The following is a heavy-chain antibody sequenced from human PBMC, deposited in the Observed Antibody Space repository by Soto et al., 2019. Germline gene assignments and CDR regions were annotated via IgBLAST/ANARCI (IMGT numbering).Heavy chain of an antibody. CDR2: MSPDGSEK. Sequence: EVQLVESGGGLVQPGGSLRLSCAASGFIFTHYYMGWVRHAPGKGREWVANMSPDGSEKFYVDSVKGRFTISRDNAKNSLYLHMNSQRAEDTAVYYCARDPFEWELLLFYWGKGTLVTVSS. J-gene: IGHJ4*02. V-gene: IGHV3-7*04. CDR1: GFIFTHYY. D-gene: IGHD1-26*01. CDR3: ARDPFEWELLLFY.